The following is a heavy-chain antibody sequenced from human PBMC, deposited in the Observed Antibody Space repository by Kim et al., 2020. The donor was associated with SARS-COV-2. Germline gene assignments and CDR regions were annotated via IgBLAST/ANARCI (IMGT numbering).Heavy chain of an antibody. D-gene: IGHD3-10*01. CDR2: A. V-gene: IGHV1-69*01. J-gene: IGHJ4*02. CDR3: ARVVRGGGIDY. Sequence: ANYAQKFQGRVTITADESTSTAYMELSRLRSEDTAVYYCARVVRGGGIDYWGQGTLVTVSS.